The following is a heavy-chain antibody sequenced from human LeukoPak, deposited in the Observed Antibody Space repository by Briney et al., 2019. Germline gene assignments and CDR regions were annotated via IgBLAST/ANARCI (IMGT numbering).Heavy chain of an antibody. V-gene: IGHV4-4*09. Sequence: SETLSLTCTVSGGSISSNYWSWIRQPPGKGLEWIGYIHSFGSTTYNPALKSRVTISVDTSKNQFSLKLSSVTAADTAIYHCARLNSAYEAPYGHDAFDFWGQGTMVTVSS. D-gene: IGHD5-12*01. CDR3: ARLNSAYEAPYGHDAFDF. CDR2: IHSFGST. J-gene: IGHJ3*01. CDR1: GGSISSNY.